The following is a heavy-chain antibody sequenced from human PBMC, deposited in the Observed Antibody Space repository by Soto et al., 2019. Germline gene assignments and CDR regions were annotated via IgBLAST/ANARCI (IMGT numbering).Heavy chain of an antibody. Sequence: QVHLVQSGAEVKKPGASVKVSCKASGYTFIDYGISWVRQAPGQGLEWMRWISPYNGNTNYAQNLQGRVTMTTDTSTSTAYMELRSLRSDDTAVYYCAREGGDTGNSVYWGQGTLVTVSS. J-gene: IGHJ4*02. V-gene: IGHV1-18*01. D-gene: IGHD1-26*01. CDR3: AREGGDTGNSVY. CDR1: GYTFIDYG. CDR2: ISPYNGNT.